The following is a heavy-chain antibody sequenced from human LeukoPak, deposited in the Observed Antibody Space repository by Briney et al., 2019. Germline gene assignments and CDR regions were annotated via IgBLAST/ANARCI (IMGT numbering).Heavy chain of an antibody. Sequence: GGSLRLSCAASGFTFRSYAMSWVRQTPRKGLEWVSAITESGGSTYYADSVKGRFTISRDNAKRTVYLQMNSLRDEDTAVYYCASLGGNLGYWGQGTLVTVSS. V-gene: IGHV3-23*01. CDR3: ASLGGNLGY. D-gene: IGHD4-23*01. CDR2: ITESGGST. J-gene: IGHJ4*02. CDR1: GFTFRSYA.